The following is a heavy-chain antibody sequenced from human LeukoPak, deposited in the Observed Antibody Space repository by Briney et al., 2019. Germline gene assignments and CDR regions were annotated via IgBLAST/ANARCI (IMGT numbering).Heavy chain of an antibody. D-gene: IGHD4-17*01. CDR3: AREDYGDALWFDP. CDR2: ISGSGGST. J-gene: IGHJ5*02. CDR1: GFTFSSYA. V-gene: IGHV3-23*01. Sequence: GGSLRLSCAASGFTFSSYAMSWVRQAPGKGLEWVSAISGSGGSTYYADSVKGRFTISRDNAKNSLYLQMNSLRAEDTALYYCAREDYGDALWFDPWGRGTLVTVSS.